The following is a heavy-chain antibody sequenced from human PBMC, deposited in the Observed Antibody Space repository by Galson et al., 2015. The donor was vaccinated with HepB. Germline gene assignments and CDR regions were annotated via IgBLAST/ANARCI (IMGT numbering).Heavy chain of an antibody. J-gene: IGHJ6*03. CDR2: IWYDGSNK. D-gene: IGHD2-2*01. Sequence: SLRLSCAASGFTFSTYSMNWVRQAPGKGLERVAVIWYDGSNKYYVDSVKGRFTISRDNAKNSLYLQMNSLRAEDTAVYYCARKVPAAITYYYYMDVWGKGTTVTVSS. CDR3: ARKVPAAITYYYYMDV. V-gene: IGHV3-33*08. CDR1: GFTFSTYS.